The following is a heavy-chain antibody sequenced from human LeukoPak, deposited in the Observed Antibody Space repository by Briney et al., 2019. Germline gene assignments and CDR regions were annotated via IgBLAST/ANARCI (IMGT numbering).Heavy chain of an antibody. CDR1: GFTFSSYS. CDR2: IYSGGST. Sequence: GGSLRLSCAASGFTFSSYSMNWVRQAPGKGLEWVSVIYSGGSTYYADSVKGRFTISRDNSKNTLYLQMNSLRAEDTAVYYCARGAGYGYNDYWGQGTLVTVSS. CDR3: ARGAGYGYNDY. J-gene: IGHJ4*02. V-gene: IGHV3-53*01. D-gene: IGHD5-24*01.